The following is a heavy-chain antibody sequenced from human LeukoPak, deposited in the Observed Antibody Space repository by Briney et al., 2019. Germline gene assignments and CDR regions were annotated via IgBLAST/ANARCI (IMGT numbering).Heavy chain of an antibody. V-gene: IGHV1-3*03. J-gene: IGHJ4*02. D-gene: IGHD4-17*01. Sequence: ASVKVSCKASGYTFTSYAVHWVRQAPGQRLEWMGWINAGNGNTKYSQEFQGRVTITRDTSASTAYMELSSLRSEDMAVYYCARGEDTQGAYGDYLTLLSDYWGQGTLVTVSS. CDR3: ARGEDTQGAYGDYLTLLSDY. CDR1: GYTFTSYA. CDR2: INAGNGNT.